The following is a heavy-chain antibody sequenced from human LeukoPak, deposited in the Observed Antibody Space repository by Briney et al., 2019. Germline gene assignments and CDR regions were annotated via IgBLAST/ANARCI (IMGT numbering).Heavy chain of an antibody. Sequence: PSQTLSPTCTVSGGSISSGGYYWSWIRQHPGKGLEWIGYIYYSGSAYYNPSLKSRVTISVDTSKNQFSLNLSSVTAADTAVYYCARGIQQLVDYWGQGTLVTVSS. V-gene: IGHV4-31*03. CDR3: ARGIQQLVDY. D-gene: IGHD6-13*01. CDR1: GGSISSGGYY. CDR2: IYYSGSA. J-gene: IGHJ4*02.